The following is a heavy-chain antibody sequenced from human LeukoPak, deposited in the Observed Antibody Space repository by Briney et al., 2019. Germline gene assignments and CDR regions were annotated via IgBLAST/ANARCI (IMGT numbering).Heavy chain of an antibody. CDR2: ISDSGGST. D-gene: IGHD6-19*01. CDR1: GFTFSSYA. J-gene: IGHJ1*01. Sequence: RGSLRLSCAASGFTFSSYAMSWVRQAPGKGLEWVSTISDSGGSTYHADSVKGRFAISRDNSKSTLFLQMNSLRADDTAVYYCAKAVAGLIGDFQHWGQGTQVTVSS. CDR3: AKAVAGLIGDFQH. V-gene: IGHV3-23*01.